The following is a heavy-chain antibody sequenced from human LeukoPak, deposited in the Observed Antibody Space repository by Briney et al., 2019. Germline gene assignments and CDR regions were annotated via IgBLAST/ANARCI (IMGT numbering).Heavy chain of an antibody. CDR2: LYVDGST. CDR3: ARDVSSRHLDY. D-gene: IGHD2/OR15-2a*01. V-gene: IGHV3-66*01. J-gene: IGHJ4*02. CDR1: GLTVSNNY. Sequence: GGSLRLSCAASGLTVSNNYLSWVRQAPGKGLEWVSVLYVDGSTHYADSVKGRFTISRDNSKNMMYLQMNSLRADDTAVYCCARDVSSRHLDYWGQGTLVTVSS.